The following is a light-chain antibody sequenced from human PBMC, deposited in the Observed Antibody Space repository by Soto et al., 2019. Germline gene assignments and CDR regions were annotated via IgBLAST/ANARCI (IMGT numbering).Light chain of an antibody. V-gene: IGLV1-47*01. CDR2: RNN. Sequence: QSVLTQPPSASGTPGPGGSITLSGSRSDIGGNFLYWDQQLPGTAPKLLIQRNNERPSGVPDRFSGSKSGTSVSLAISGLRSEDEATYYCAAWDDTLNGQVFGGGTQLTVL. J-gene: IGLJ3*02. CDR1: RSDIGGNF. CDR3: AAWDDTLNGQV.